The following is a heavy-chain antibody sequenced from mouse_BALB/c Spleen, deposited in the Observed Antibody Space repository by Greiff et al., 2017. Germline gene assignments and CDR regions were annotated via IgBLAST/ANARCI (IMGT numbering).Heavy chain of an antibody. CDR2: ISYSGST. V-gene: IGHV3-2*02. D-gene: IGHD2-4*01. Sequence: EVKLQESGPGLVKPSQSLSLTCTVTGYSITSDYAWNWIRQFPGNKLEWMGYISYSGSTSYNPSLKSRISITRDTSKNQFFLQLNSVTTEDTATYYCARRGITTGDWFAYWGQGTLVTVSA. CDR1: GYSITSDYA. CDR3: ARRGITTGDWFAY. J-gene: IGHJ3*01.